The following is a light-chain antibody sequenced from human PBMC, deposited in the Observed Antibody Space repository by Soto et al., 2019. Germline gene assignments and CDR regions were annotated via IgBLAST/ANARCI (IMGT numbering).Light chain of an antibody. Sequence: DIQMTQSPSSLSASVGDRVTITCRASQGISIYLAWYQQKPGKVPKLLIYTASTLQSGVPSRFSGSGSGTGFTLTISSLEPEDVATYYWQKDNSSPLTFGGGTKVEIK. CDR3: QKDNSSPLT. CDR1: QGISIY. CDR2: TAS. V-gene: IGKV1-27*01. J-gene: IGKJ4*01.